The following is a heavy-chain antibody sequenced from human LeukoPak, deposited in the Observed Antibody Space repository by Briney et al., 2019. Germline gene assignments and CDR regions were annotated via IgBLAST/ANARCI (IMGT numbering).Heavy chain of an antibody. CDR3: AKSYQLLRINNQNPFDY. Sequence: GGSLRLSCAASGFTFSSYAMSWVRQAPGKGLEWVSAISGSGGSTYYADSVKGRFTISRDNSKNTLYLQMNSLGAEDTAVYYCAKSYQLLRINNQNPFDYWGQGALVTVSS. CDR2: ISGSGGST. J-gene: IGHJ4*02. V-gene: IGHV3-23*01. CDR1: GFTFSSYA. D-gene: IGHD2-2*01.